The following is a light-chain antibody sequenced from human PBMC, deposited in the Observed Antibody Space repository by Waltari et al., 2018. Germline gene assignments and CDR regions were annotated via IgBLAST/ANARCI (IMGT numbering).Light chain of an antibody. CDR3: QQYGSSEYS. Sequence: EIVLTQSPGTLSLSPGERATLSCRASQSVRSTYLAWYQQKPDQAPRLLIYGASSRATGIPDRFGGSGSGTDFTLTISGLESEGFAVYYWQQYGSSEYSFGQGTK. J-gene: IGKJ2*03. CDR2: GAS. V-gene: IGKV3-20*01. CDR1: QSVRSTY.